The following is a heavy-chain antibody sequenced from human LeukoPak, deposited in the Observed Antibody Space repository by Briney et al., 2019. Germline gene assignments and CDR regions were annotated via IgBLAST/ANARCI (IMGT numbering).Heavy chain of an antibody. V-gene: IGHV3-11*01. D-gene: IGHD3-22*01. CDR2: ISSSGSTI. Sequence: PGGSLRLSCAASGFTFSDYYMSWIRQAPGKGLEWVSYISSSGSTIYYADSVKGRFTISRDNAKNSLYLQMNSLRAEDTAVYYCARASMIVVVTSLFVYWGQGTLVTVSS. CDR3: ARASMIVVVTSLFVY. J-gene: IGHJ4*02. CDR1: GFTFSDYY.